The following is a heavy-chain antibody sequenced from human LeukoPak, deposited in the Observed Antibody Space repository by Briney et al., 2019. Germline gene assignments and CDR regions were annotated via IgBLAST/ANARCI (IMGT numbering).Heavy chain of an antibody. CDR2: IIPIFGTA. J-gene: IGHJ4*02. Sequence: SVTVSCTASGGSFSRYAISWVRQAPGQGLEWMGGIIPIFGTANYAQKFQGRVTITADESTSTAYMELSSLRSEDTAVYYCAILAAPSYWGQGTLVTVSS. CDR1: GGSFSRYA. V-gene: IGHV1-69*13. D-gene: IGHD6-13*01. CDR3: AILAAPSY.